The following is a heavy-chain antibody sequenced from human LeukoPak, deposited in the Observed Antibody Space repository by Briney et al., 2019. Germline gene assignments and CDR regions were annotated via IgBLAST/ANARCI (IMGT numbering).Heavy chain of an antibody. CDR1: GGSVSDYY. J-gene: IGHJ4*02. V-gene: IGHV4-59*02. CDR3: ARVTGYMIEDYFDY. Sequence: PSETLSLTCTISGGSVSDYYWSWIRQSPGKGLEWIGYIYHTGSTSYSPSLKSRVTVSVDTSKNQFSLRLRSVTAADTAVYYCARVTGYMIEDYFDYWGQGTLVTVSS. D-gene: IGHD3-22*01. CDR2: IYHTGST.